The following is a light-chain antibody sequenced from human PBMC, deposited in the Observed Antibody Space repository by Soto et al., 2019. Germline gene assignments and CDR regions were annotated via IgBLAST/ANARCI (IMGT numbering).Light chain of an antibody. V-gene: IGLV2-11*01. CDR1: SSDVGGYSY. CDR3: CSCAGSYSYV. CDR2: DVS. Sequence: QSALTQPRSVSGSPGQSVTISCTGTSSDVGGYSYVSWYQQHPGKAPKLMIYDVSKRPSAVPDRFSGSKSGNTASLTISGLQAEDEADYCCCSCAGSYSYVFGTGTKLTVL. J-gene: IGLJ1*01.